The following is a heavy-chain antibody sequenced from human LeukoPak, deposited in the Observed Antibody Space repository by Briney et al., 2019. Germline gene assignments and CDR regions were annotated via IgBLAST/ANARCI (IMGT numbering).Heavy chain of an antibody. CDR2: IYSGGGT. Sequence: GGSLRLSCAASGFTVSTNYMSWVRQAPGKGLEWVSLIYSGGGTYCADSAKGRFTIPRDNSRNTLSLQMNSLRVDDTAVYYCARGFRSVTTWGYFDYWGQGALVTVSS. CDR3: ARGFRSVTTWGYFDY. CDR1: GFTVSTNY. V-gene: IGHV3-66*01. J-gene: IGHJ4*02. D-gene: IGHD4-17*01.